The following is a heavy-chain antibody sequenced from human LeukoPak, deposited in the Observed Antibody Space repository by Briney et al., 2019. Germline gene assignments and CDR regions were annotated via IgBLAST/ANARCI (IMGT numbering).Heavy chain of an antibody. Sequence: GGSLRLSCAASGLTFSSFSMNWVGQAQGKGLGWFSPIISSSSYIYYADSVKGRFTISRDNAKNSLYLQMNSLRAEDTAVYYCARDYDFWSTPSDAFDIWGQGTMVTVSS. J-gene: IGHJ3*02. V-gene: IGHV3-21*01. CDR2: IISSSSYI. CDR3: ARDYDFWSTPSDAFDI. CDR1: GLTFSSFS. D-gene: IGHD3-3*01.